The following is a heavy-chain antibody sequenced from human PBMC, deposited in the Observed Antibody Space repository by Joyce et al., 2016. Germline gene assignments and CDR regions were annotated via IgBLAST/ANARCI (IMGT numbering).Heavy chain of an antibody. V-gene: IGHV7-4-1*02. D-gene: IGHD4-17*01. J-gene: IGHJ4*02. CDR3: ARDFGDGDY. CDR2: INTRTGNP. Sequence: QVQLVQSGYELKKPGASVKVSCKASGYMFTYYAINWVRQAPGQGLEWMGWINTRTGNPTYAQGFRRRFVFSLDTSVSTAYLQISSLKADDTAVYYCARDFGDGDYWGQGTLVTVSS. CDR1: GYMFTYYA.